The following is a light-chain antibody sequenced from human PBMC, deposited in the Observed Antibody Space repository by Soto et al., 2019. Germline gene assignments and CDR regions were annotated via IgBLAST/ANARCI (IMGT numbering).Light chain of an antibody. CDR3: QKYLSALWT. CDR2: AAS. CDR1: QGISNY. J-gene: IGKJ1*01. V-gene: IGKV1-27*01. Sequence: DIQMTQSPSSLSASIGDRVTITCRASQGISNYLAWYQQKPGKVPKLLIYAASTLQSGVPSRFSGSGSGTDFTLTISSQQPEDVATYYCQKYLSALWTFGQGTKVEIK.